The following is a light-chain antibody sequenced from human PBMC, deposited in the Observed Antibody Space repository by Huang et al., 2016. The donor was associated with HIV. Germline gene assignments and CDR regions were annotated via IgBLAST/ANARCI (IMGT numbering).Light chain of an antibody. CDR1: QSISSY. J-gene: IGKJ1*01. CDR2: TTS. Sequence: DIQMTQSPLSLSASVGDRVTITCRASQSISSYLNWYQQKPGNAPKVLIYTTSTLQSGVPSRFSGSGSGTDFSLTISSLQPEDFATYYCQQSYRTPWAFGQGTKVEIK. CDR3: QQSYRTPWA. V-gene: IGKV1-39*01.